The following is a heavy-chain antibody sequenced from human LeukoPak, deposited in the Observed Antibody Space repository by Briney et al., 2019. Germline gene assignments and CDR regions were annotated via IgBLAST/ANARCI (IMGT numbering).Heavy chain of an antibody. Sequence: ASVKVSCKTYGGTFNNYAINWVRQAPGQGLEWMGGIIPLFRTANYAQNFQGRVTITADESTRTAYMELSSLRSEDTAVYYCARIMGYCSSTSCYYGMDVWGQGTTVTVSS. D-gene: IGHD2-2*01. CDR2: IIPLFRTA. CDR3: ARIMGYCSSTSCYYGMDV. J-gene: IGHJ6*02. CDR1: GGTFNNYA. V-gene: IGHV1-69*13.